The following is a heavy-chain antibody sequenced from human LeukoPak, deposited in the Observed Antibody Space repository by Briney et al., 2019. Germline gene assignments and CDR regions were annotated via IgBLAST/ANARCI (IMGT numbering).Heavy chain of an antibody. Sequence: SETLSLTCTVSGGSISSSSYYWGWIRQPPGKGLEWIGSIYYSGSTYYNPSLKSRVTISVDTSKNRFSLKLSSVTAADTAVYYCASLGVGAFDYWGQGTLVTVSS. D-gene: IGHD1-26*01. J-gene: IGHJ4*02. V-gene: IGHV4-39*07. CDR1: GGSISSSSYY. CDR2: IYYSGST. CDR3: ASLGVGAFDY.